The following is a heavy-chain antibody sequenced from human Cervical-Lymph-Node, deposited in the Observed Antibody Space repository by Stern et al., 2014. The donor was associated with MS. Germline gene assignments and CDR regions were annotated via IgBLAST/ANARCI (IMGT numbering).Heavy chain of an antibody. Sequence: QVQLVQSGAEVKKPGASVKVSCKVSGYSLSELSIHWVRQAPGKGLEWLGGFDPDDGETIYAQRFQGRVTLTEDTSTDTAYRELSSLRSEDSAVYFCATDGARASDDYILYYKYTLDVWGQGTTVTVSS. V-gene: IGHV1-24*01. CDR1: GYSLSELS. CDR2: FDPDDGET. J-gene: IGHJ6*02. D-gene: IGHD3-22*01. CDR3: ATDGARASDDYILYYKYTLDV.